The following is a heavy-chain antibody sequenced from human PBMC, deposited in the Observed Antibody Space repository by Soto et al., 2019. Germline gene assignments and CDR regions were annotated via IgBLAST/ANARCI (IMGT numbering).Heavy chain of an antibody. J-gene: IGHJ4*02. D-gene: IGHD3-10*01. CDR2: INAGNGNT. CDR3: ALGSGGSGTPRDY. CDR1: GYTFTSYA. V-gene: IGHV1-3*01. Sequence: ASVKVSCKASGYTFTSYAMHWVRQAPGQRLEWMGWINAGNGNTKYSQKFQGRVTITRDTSASTAYMELSSLRSEDTAVYYCALGSGGSGTPRDYWGQGTLVTVSS.